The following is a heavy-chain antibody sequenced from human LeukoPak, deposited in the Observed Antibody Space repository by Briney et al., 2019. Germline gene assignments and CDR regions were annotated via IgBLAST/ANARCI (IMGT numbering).Heavy chain of an antibody. J-gene: IGHJ6*03. CDR3: ARAPALDYYYYYMDV. CDR1: GDTFTGYY. V-gene: IGHV1-2*02. Sequence: ASVKVSCKASGDTFTGYYIHWVRQAPGQGLEWMGWINPNSGGTNYAQKFQGRVTMTRDTSISTAYMELSRLRSEDTAVYYCARAPALDYYYYYMDVWGKGTTVTVSS. CDR2: INPNSGGT.